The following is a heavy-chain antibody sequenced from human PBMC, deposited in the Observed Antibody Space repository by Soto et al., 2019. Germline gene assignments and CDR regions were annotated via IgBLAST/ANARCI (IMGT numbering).Heavy chain of an antibody. CDR1: GFTFDKVC. CDR3: TTGRDDLLY. CDR2: IKSKTDGGTT. J-gene: IGHJ4*02. D-gene: IGHD1-26*01. Sequence: EVQLVDSGGCLVNPGGSLRLSCAVTGFTFDKVCMNWVRQAPGKGLEWVGRIKSKTDGGTTDYAAPVKGRFTISRDDSKNMLYLQMNSLKTEDTGMYFCTTGRDDLLYWGQGTLVTVSS. V-gene: IGHV3-15*07.